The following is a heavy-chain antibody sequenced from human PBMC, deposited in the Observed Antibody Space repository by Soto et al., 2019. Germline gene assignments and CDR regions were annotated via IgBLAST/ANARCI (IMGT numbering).Heavy chain of an antibody. CDR2: INAYNGNT. Sequence: PVEGSCKASGYTFTSYGISWVRQAPGQGLEWMGWINAYNGNTNYAQKLQGRVTMTTDTSTSTAYMELRSLRSDDTAVYYCARDSSWYQLLPTGYWGQGTLVTVS. D-gene: IGHD2-2*01. J-gene: IGHJ4*02. CDR1: GYTFTSYG. V-gene: IGHV1-18*04. CDR3: ARDSSWYQLLPTGY.